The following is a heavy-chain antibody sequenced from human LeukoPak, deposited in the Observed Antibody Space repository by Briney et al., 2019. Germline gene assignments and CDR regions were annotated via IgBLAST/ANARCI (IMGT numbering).Heavy chain of an antibody. CDR3: ARDINYGDYAFDY. J-gene: IGHJ4*02. CDR2: INPNSGGT. CDR1: GYTFTGYY. V-gene: IGHV1-2*06. D-gene: IGHD4-17*01. Sequence: ASVKVSCKASGYTFTGYYMHWVRQAPGQGLEWMGRINPNSGGTNYAQKFQGRVTMTRDTSISTAYMELSRLRSDDTAVYYCARDINYGDYAFDYWGQGTLLTVSS.